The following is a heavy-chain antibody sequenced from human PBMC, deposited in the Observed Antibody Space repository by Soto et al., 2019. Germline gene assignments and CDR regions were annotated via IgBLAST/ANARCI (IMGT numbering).Heavy chain of an antibody. CDR1: GGSISSSSYY. CDR3: ARTTVTTRARYYFDY. V-gene: IGHV4-39*01. D-gene: IGHD4-17*01. J-gene: IGHJ4*02. Sequence: QLQLQELGPGLVKPSETLSLTCTVSGGSISSSSYYWGWIRQPPGKGLEWIGSIYYSGSTYYNPSLKSRVTISVDTSKNQFSLKLSSVTAADTAVYYCARTTVTTRARYYFDYWGQGTLVTVSS. CDR2: IYYSGST.